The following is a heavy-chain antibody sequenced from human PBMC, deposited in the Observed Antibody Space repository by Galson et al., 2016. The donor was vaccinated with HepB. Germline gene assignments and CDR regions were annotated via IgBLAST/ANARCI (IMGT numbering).Heavy chain of an antibody. V-gene: IGHV3-23*01. CDR2: ITGGGSPT. J-gene: IGHJ4*02. Sequence: SLRLSCAASGFTFSSYAMSWVRQAPGKGLEWVSLITGGGSPTHYADSVKGRFTISRGNSKSTLYLQMNSLTGEDTAVYYCAKDTRGYSSDWGQGTLVTVSP. CDR1: GFTFSSYA. D-gene: IGHD3-22*01. CDR3: AKDTRGYSSD.